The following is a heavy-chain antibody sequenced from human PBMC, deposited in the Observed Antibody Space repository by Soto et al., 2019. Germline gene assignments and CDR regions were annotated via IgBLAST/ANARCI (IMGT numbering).Heavy chain of an antibody. J-gene: IGHJ4*02. CDR3: ARDRRGQNYFDS. Sequence: PGGSLRLSCAASGFIFRDYYMSWIRQAPGKGPEWVSYISGSGSDVSYADSVKGRFTISRDNAKNSLYLQINSLRGEDTAIYYCARDRRGQNYFDSGGQGALVTVSS. CDR2: ISGSGSDV. CDR1: GFIFRDYY. V-gene: IGHV3-11*01.